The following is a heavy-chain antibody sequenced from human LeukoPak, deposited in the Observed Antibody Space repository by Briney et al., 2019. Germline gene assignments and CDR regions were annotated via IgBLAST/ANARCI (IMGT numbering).Heavy chain of an antibody. CDR1: GFTFSTYW. Sequence: GGSLRLSCAASGFTFSTYWMSWVRQAPGKRLEWVANIKEDESEKCYVDFVKGRFTISRDNAKNSLYLEVNSLRAEDTAVYYCARGIALSHWGQGTLVTVSS. CDR2: IKEDESEK. V-gene: IGHV3-7*01. D-gene: IGHD2-21*01. J-gene: IGHJ4*02. CDR3: ARGIALSH.